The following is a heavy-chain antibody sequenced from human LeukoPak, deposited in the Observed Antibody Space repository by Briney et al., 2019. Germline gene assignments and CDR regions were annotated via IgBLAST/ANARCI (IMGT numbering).Heavy chain of an antibody. CDR2: ISYDGSNK. CDR3: AKGTRRITMVRGVIGYFDY. Sequence: GGPLRLSCAASGFTFSSYGMHWVRQAPGKGLEWVAVISYDGSNKYYADSVKGRFTISRDNSKNTLYLQMNSLRAEDTAVYYCAKGTRRITMVRGVIGYFDYWGQGTLVTVSS. J-gene: IGHJ4*02. CDR1: GFTFSSYG. V-gene: IGHV3-30*18. D-gene: IGHD3-10*01.